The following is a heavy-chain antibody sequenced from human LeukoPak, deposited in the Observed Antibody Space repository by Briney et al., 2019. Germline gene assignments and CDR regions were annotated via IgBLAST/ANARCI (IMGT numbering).Heavy chain of an antibody. CDR1: GGSISSYY. Sequence: SETLSLTCTVSGGSISSYYWSWIRQPPTKGLEWIGYIYYSGSTNYNPSLKSRVTISVDTSKNQFSLKLHSVTAADTAVYYCARGSYRYCGGDCYSYYFDYWGQGILVTVSS. D-gene: IGHD2-21*02. J-gene: IGHJ4*02. V-gene: IGHV4-59*01. CDR3: ARGSYRYCGGDCYSYYFDY. CDR2: IYYSGST.